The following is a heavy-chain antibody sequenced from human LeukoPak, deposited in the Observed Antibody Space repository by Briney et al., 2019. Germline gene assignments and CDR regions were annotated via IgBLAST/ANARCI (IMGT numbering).Heavy chain of an antibody. CDR3: AKCEYQLGIIDY. J-gene: IGHJ4*02. V-gene: IGHV3-30*18. CDR2: ISYDGSNK. D-gene: IGHD2-2*01. Sequence: PGGSLRLSCAASGFTFSSYGMHWVRQAPGKGLEWVAVISYDGSNKYYADSVKGRFTISRDNSKNTLYLQMNSLRAEDTAVYYCAKCEYQLGIIDYWGQGTLVTVSS. CDR1: GFTFSSYG.